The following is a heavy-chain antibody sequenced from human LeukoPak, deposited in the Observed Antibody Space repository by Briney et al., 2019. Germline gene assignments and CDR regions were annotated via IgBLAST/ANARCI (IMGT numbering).Heavy chain of an antibody. CDR2: VSTYNGDT. J-gene: IGHJ5*02. V-gene: IGHV1-18*01. Sequence: ASVKVSCKTSVYTFTTYGVSWVRQAPGQGLEWMGWVSTYNGDTNYAQKFQGRVTMTRDTSISTAYMELSRLRSDDTAVYYCARDVAITEGWFDPWGQGTLVTVSS. CDR1: VYTFTTYG. CDR3: ARDVAITEGWFDP. D-gene: IGHD5-24*01.